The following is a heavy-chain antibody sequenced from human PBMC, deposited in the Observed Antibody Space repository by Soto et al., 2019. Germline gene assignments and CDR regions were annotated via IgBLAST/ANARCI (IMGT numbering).Heavy chain of an antibody. CDR2: IWYDGSNK. CDR1: GFTFSSYG. Sequence: QVQLVESGGGVVQPGRSLRLSCAASGFTFSSYGMHWVRQAPGKGLEWVAGIWYDGSNKYYADSVKGRFTISRDNSKNTLYLQMNSLRSEDTAVYYCARDPMYYDILTGMATLYYFDYWGQGTLVTVSS. V-gene: IGHV3-33*01. CDR3: ARDPMYYDILTGMATLYYFDY. J-gene: IGHJ4*02. D-gene: IGHD3-9*01.